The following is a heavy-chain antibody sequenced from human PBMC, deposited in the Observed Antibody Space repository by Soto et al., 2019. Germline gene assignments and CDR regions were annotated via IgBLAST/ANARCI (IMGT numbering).Heavy chain of an antibody. J-gene: IGHJ5*02. Sequence: SQTLSLTCAISGDSVSRNSATWNWISQSPSRGLEWLGRTYYRSKWYYDYAISVKSRITINPDTSRNQFSLQLSSVIPEDTAVYYCGRAHLGTDRNILEPFDPWGQGTLVTVSS. CDR1: GDSVSRNSAT. V-gene: IGHV6-1*01. CDR2: TYYRSKWYY. CDR3: GRAHLGTDRNILEPFDP. D-gene: IGHD1-1*01.